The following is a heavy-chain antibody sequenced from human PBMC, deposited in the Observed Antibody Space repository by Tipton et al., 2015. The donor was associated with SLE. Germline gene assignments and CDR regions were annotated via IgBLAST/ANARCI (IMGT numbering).Heavy chain of an antibody. J-gene: IGHJ4*02. V-gene: IGHV1-69*01. Sequence: QSGPEVKQPGSSVTVSCRASGGTFSSYAISWVRQAPGQGLEWMGGIIPIFGTANYAQEFQGRVTITADESTSTAYTELISLRSEDTAVYYCARGVGEYFDCWGQGTLFAVSS. CDR3: ARGVGEYFDC. CDR1: GGTFSSYA. CDR2: IIPIFGTA. D-gene: IGHD3-16*01.